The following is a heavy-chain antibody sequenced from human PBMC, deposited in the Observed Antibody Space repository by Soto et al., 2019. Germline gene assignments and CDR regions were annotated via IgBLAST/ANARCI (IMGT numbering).Heavy chain of an antibody. D-gene: IGHD6-13*01. V-gene: IGHV5-51*01. CDR3: ARHMYSSSWSPRRTYYYYYMDV. CDR1: GYSFTSYW. Sequence: GESLKISCKGSGYSFTSYWIGWVRQMPGKGLEWMGIIYPGDSDTRYSPSFQGQVTISADKSISTAYLQWSSLKASDTAMYYCARHMYSSSWSPRRTYYYYYMDVWGKGTTVTVSS. J-gene: IGHJ6*03. CDR2: IYPGDSDT.